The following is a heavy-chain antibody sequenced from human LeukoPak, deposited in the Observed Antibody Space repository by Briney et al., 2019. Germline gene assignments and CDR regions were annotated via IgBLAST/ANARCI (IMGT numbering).Heavy chain of an antibody. CDR2: IVVGSGNT. V-gene: IGHV1-58*02. D-gene: IGHD5-12*01. CDR3: AAVGYSGYDPLRFDY. CDR1: GFTFTSSA. Sequence: SVKVSCKASGFTFTSSAMQWVRQARGQRLEWIGWIVVGSGNTNYAQKFQERVTITRDMSTSTAYMELSSLRSEDTAVYHCAAVGYSGYDPLRFDYWGQGTLVTVSS. J-gene: IGHJ4*02.